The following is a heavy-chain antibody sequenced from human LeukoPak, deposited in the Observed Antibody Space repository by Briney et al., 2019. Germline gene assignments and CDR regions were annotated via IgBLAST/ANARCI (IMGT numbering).Heavy chain of an antibody. J-gene: IGHJ4*02. Sequence: GGSLRLSCAVSGFAFGSEAMSWVRQSPARGLEWVASISPGGGTTYYADYVKGRFTISRDNSNNSLFVQMNSLRAEDTAVYYCAKAPVGWLRPLDYWGQGTLVTVSS. V-gene: IGHV3-23*01. D-gene: IGHD5-12*01. CDR2: ISPGGGTT. CDR1: GFAFGSEA. CDR3: AKAPVGWLRPLDY.